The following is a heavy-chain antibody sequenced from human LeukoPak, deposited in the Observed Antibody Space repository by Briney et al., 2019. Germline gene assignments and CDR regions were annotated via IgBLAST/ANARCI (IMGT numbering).Heavy chain of an antibody. CDR1: GFTFSDYG. Sequence: PGGSLRLSCAVSGFTFSDYGMNWVRQAPGKGLEWVSGISGSGGRTYYADSVKGRFTISRDNSKNTLYLQMNSLRAEDAAVYYCASGSRNYFDYWGQGTLVTVSS. CDR3: ASGSRNYFDY. V-gene: IGHV3-23*01. J-gene: IGHJ4*02. CDR2: ISGSGGRT. D-gene: IGHD3-10*01.